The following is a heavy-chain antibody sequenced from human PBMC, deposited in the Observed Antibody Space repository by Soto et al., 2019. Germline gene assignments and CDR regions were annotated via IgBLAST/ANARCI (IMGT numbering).Heavy chain of an antibody. CDR3: ARGNPFNYAGFDV. Sequence: ASVNVSCKASGNTFTSYDINWVRQATGHGLEWIGRMNAKSGDTFFPQRFQGKFNMTWDTSLSTAYMEVGSLTSDDTAIYYCARGNPFNYAGFDVWGQGTTVTVSS. J-gene: IGHJ6*02. CDR1: GNTFTSYD. D-gene: IGHD4-4*01. V-gene: IGHV1-8*01. CDR2: MNAKSGDT.